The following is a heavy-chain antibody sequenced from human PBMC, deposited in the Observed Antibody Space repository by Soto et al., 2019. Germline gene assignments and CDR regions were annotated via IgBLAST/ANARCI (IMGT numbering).Heavy chain of an antibody. D-gene: IGHD6-19*01. CDR1: CDSISDTIYY. CDR2: IHYSGTT. J-gene: IGHJ4*02. V-gene: IGHV4-39*01. CDR3: ARHLKAVAAAMDY. Sequence: PSETLSLTCRVSCDSISDTIYYWGWVRQSPGKGLEWIGSIHYSGTTQFHPSLKTRVTISVDTSKNEFSLRLRSVTAADTAVYFCARHLKAVAAAMDYWGQGLPVTVSS.